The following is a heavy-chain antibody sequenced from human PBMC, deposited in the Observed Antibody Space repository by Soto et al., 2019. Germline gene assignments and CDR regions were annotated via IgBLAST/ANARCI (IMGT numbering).Heavy chain of an antibody. D-gene: IGHD3-22*01. Sequence: GSLRLSCAASGFTVSGNYMSWVRQAPGKGLEWVSIIYTGGSTYYADSVKGRFTIPRDNSKNTLYLQMNSLRAEDTAVYYCARDGYYDSSGYVPHYYGGMDVWGQGTAVTVSS. CDR3: ARDGYYDSSGYVPHYYGGMDV. CDR1: GFTVSGNY. CDR2: IYTGGST. J-gene: IGHJ6*02. V-gene: IGHV3-53*01.